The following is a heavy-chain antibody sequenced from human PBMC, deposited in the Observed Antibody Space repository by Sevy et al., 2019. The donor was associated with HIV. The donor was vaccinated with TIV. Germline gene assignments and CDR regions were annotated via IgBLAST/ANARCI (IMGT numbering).Heavy chain of an antibody. CDR2: MNPNSGNT. CDR3: AGGEVSSGWFTSSYYYYGMDV. CDR1: GYTFTSYD. V-gene: IGHV1-8*01. D-gene: IGHD6-19*01. J-gene: IGHJ6*02. Sequence: APVKVSCKASGYTFTSYDINWVRQATGQGLEWMGWMNPNSGNTGYAQKFQGRVTMTRNTSISTAYMELSSLRSEDTAVYYWAGGEVSSGWFTSSYYYYGMDVWGQGTTVTVSS.